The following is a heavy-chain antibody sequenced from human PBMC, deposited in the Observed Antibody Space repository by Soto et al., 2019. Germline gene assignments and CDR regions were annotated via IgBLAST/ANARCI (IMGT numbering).Heavy chain of an antibody. CDR3: ARGSRGRYSNYDY. J-gene: IGHJ4*02. CDR1: GGSISSYY. D-gene: IGHD4-4*01. Sequence: PSETLSLTCTVSGGSISSYYWSWIRQPPGKGLEWIGYIYYSGSTNYNPSLKSRVTISVDTSKNQFSLKLSSVTAADTAVYYCARGSRGRYSNYDYWGQGTLVTVSS. CDR2: IYYSGST. V-gene: IGHV4-59*01.